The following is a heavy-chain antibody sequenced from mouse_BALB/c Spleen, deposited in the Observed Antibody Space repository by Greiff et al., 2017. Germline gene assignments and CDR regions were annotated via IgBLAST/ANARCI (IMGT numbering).Heavy chain of an antibody. CDR2: IRLKSNNYAT. Sequence: EVKLVESGGGLVQPGGSMKLSCVASGFTFSNYWMNWVRQSPEKGLEWVAEIRLKSNNYATHYAESVKGRFTISRDDSKSSVYLQMNNLRAEDTGIYYCTPYYFDYWGQGTTLTVSS. CDR1: GFTFSNYW. V-gene: IGHV6-6*02. J-gene: IGHJ2*01. CDR3: TPYYFDY.